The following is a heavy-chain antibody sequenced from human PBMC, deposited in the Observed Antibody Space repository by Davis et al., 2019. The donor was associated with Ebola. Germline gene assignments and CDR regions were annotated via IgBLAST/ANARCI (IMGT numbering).Heavy chain of an antibody. D-gene: IGHD3-16*01. CDR2: IAYDGRYE. J-gene: IGHJ4*02. V-gene: IGHV3-30*04. Sequence: GGSLRLSCAVSGITFSRYAMHWVRQAPGKGLAWVTDIAYDGRYESYAESVKGRFTISRDNSKSTLYLQMNSLRLEDTAVYYCVRDYNDGIGRFDYWGQGTLVTVSS. CDR1: GITFSRYA. CDR3: VRDYNDGIGRFDY.